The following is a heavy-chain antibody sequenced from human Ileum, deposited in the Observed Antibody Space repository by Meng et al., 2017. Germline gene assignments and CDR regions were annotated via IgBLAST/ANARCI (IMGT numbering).Heavy chain of an antibody. CDR3: AGQPTSSGAGYSWFDP. Sequence: QLQLQESGPGLVKPTETLSLTCIVSGGSVTSSSYDWGWIRQPPGKGLEWIGVITYTGNSYTTPSLKTRLTTSLDTSKNQFSLRLNSLTAADTAVYYCAGQPTSSGAGYSWFDPWGQGILVTVSS. V-gene: IGHV4-39*01. CDR2: ITYTGNS. J-gene: IGHJ5*02. CDR1: GGSVTSSSYD. D-gene: IGHD2-2*01.